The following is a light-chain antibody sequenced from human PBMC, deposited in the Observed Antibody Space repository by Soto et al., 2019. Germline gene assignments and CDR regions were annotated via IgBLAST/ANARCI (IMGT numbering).Light chain of an antibody. CDR3: QAYDSSLSGVV. J-gene: IGLJ2*01. Sequence: QLVLTQPPSVSGAPGQRVTISCTGSSSSIGAGYDAHWYQQLPGTAPKLLIYGNNNRPSGVPDRFSGSKSGTSASLSITGLQPEDEADYYCQAYDSSLSGVVFGGGTKLTVL. CDR1: SSSIGAGYD. V-gene: IGLV1-40*01. CDR2: GNN.